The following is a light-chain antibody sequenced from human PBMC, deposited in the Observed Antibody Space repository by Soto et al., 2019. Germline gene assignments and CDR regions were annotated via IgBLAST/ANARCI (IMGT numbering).Light chain of an antibody. J-gene: IGKJ4*01. V-gene: IGKV3-11*01. CDR3: QQRSDWPIT. CDR1: QSVSSN. CDR2: AAS. Sequence: EIVMTKSPATLSVYPGERAKISCRASQSVSSNLAWYQQNPGQAPSLLIYAASNRATGIPARFSGSGSGTDFTLTISSLEPEDSAVYYCQQRSDWPITSGGGTKVDIK.